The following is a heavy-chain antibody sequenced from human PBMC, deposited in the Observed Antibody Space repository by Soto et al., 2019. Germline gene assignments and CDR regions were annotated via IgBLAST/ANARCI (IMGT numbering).Heavy chain of an antibody. D-gene: IGHD1-26*01. Sequence: GGSLRLSCAASGFTFSSYAMHWVRQAPGKGLEWVAVISYDGSNKYYADSVKGRFTISRDNYKNTLYLQMNSLRAEDTAVYYCARWSGSYLGYWGQGTLVTVSS. CDR3: ARWSGSYLGY. CDR1: GFTFSSYA. V-gene: IGHV3-30-3*01. CDR2: ISYDGSNK. J-gene: IGHJ4*02.